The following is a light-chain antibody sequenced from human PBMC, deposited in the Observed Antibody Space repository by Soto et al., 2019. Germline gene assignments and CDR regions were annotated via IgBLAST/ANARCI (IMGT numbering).Light chain of an antibody. Sequence: QSVLTQPPSASGTPGQRVTISCSGSSSNIGNNYVYWYQQFPGTAPKLLIYRNNQRPSGVPDRLSGSKSGTSASLAISGLRSEDEADYYCAAWDDSLSGVVFGGGTKLTVL. CDR3: AAWDDSLSGVV. J-gene: IGLJ2*01. CDR1: SSNIGNNY. V-gene: IGLV1-47*01. CDR2: RNN.